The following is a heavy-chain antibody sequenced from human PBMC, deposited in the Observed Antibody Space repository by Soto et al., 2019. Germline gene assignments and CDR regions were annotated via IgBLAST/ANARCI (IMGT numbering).Heavy chain of an antibody. D-gene: IGHD5-18*01. CDR3: ARFAGFSYASTWFEI. CDR2: IYYTGST. CDR1: GASVSSGTYY. Sequence: SETLALTCTVFGASVSSGTYYWSWIRQAPGKGLEWVGHIYYTGSTNYNPSRNNRVTISVDTSKNHFSLQLTSVTAADTAVYYCARFAGFSYASTWFEIWGQGTQVAGSS. J-gene: IGHJ1*01. V-gene: IGHV4-61*03.